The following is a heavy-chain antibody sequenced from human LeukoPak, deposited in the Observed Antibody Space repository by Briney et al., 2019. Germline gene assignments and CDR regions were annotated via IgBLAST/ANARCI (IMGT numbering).Heavy chain of an antibody. Sequence: GGSLRLSCAASGFTFSSYSMHWVRQAPGKGLEYVSAVSSNGDNTYYANSVKGRFTISRDNSKNTLYLQMASLRGEDTAVYYSARAPREGFSGSYHDYWGQGTLVTVSS. D-gene: IGHD1-26*01. CDR2: VSSNGDNT. V-gene: IGHV3-64*01. CDR1: GFTFSSYS. CDR3: ARAPREGFSGSYHDY. J-gene: IGHJ4*02.